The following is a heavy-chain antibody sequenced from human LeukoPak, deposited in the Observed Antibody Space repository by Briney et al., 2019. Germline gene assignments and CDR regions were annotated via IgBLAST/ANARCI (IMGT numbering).Heavy chain of an antibody. CDR2: INHSGST. J-gene: IGHJ5*02. Sequence: SETLSLTCTVSGGSMTRYYWSWIRQPPGKGLEWIGEINHSGSTNYNPSLKSRVTISVDTSKNQFSLKLSSVTAADTAVYYCARGHRPIIVVVPVNWFDPWGQGTLVTVSS. CDR1: GGSMTRYY. D-gene: IGHD2-2*01. V-gene: IGHV4-34*01. CDR3: ARGHRPIIVVVPVNWFDP.